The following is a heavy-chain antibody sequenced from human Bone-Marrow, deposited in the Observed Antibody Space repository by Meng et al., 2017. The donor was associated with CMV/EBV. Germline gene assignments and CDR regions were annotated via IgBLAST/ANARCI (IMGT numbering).Heavy chain of an antibody. CDR1: GGSISSGDYY. V-gene: IGHV4-30-4*08. CDR2: IYYSGST. J-gene: IGHJ6*02. Sequence: LRLSCTVSGGSISSGDYYWSWIRQPPGKGLEWIGYIYYSGSTYYNPSLKSRVTISVDTSKNQFSLKLSSVTAADTAVYYCARGLDCSSTSCYTGRYYYGMDVCGQGTTVAVSS. CDR3: ARGLDCSSTSCYTGRYYYGMDV. D-gene: IGHD2-2*02.